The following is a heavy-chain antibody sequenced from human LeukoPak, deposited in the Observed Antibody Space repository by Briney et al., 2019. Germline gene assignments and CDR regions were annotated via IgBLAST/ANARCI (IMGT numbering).Heavy chain of an antibody. CDR2: ISSSGGST. CDR3: AREYSSSSGKALDY. V-gene: IGHV3-23*01. D-gene: IGHD6-6*01. CDR1: GFTFSSNA. J-gene: IGHJ4*02. Sequence: GGSLRLSCAASGFTFSSNAMSWVRQAPGKGLEWVSGISSSGGSTYYADSVKGRLTISRDSAKSSLYLQLNSLRDEDTAVYYCAREYSSSSGKALDYWGQGTLVTVSS.